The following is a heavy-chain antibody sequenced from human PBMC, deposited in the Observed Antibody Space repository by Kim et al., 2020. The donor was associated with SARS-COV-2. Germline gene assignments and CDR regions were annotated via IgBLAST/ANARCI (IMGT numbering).Heavy chain of an antibody. CDR1: GFTFDDYA. J-gene: IGHJ5*02. D-gene: IGHD6-13*01. Sequence: GGSLRLSCAASGFTFDDYAMHWVRQAPGKGLEWVSLISWDGGSTYYADSVKGRFTISRDNSKNPLYLQMNSLRAEDTALYYCAKASSSSWINWFDPWGQGTLVTVSS. CDR2: ISWDGGST. V-gene: IGHV3-43D*03. CDR3: AKASSSSWINWFDP.